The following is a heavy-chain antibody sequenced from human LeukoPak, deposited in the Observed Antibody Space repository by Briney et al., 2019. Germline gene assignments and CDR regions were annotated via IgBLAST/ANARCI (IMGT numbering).Heavy chain of an antibody. V-gene: IGHV3-30-3*01. Sequence: GRSLRLSCAASGFTFSSYAIHWVRQAPGKGLEWVAVISYDGNNKYYADSVKGRFTISRDNSKNTLSPQMNSLRAEDTAVYYCARELCSGRSFAFGIWGQGTMVTVSS. D-gene: IGHD6-19*01. J-gene: IGHJ3*02. CDR3: ARELCSGRSFAFGI. CDR1: GFTFSSYA. CDR2: ISYDGNNK.